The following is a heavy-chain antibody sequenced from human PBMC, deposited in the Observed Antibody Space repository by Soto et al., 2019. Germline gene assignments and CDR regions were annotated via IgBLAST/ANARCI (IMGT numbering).Heavy chain of an antibody. CDR3: AKDLRRSGEEPYYYYYYGMDV. J-gene: IGHJ6*02. CDR1: GFTFSSYG. CDR2: ISYDGSNK. Sequence: QVQLVESGGGVVQPGRSLRLSCAASGFTFSSYGMHWVRQAPGKGLEWVAVISYDGSNKYYADSVKGRFTISRDNSKNTLYLQMNSRRAEDTAVYYCAKDLRRSGEEPYYYYYYGMDVWGQGTTVTVSS. V-gene: IGHV3-30*18. D-gene: IGHD3-16*01.